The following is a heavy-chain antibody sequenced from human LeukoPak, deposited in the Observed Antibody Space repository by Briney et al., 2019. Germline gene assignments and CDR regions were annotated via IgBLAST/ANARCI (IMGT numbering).Heavy chain of an antibody. J-gene: IGHJ4*02. Sequence: PSETLSLTCTVSGGSISSSSYYWSWIRQPAGKGLEWIGRIYTSGSTNYNPSLKSRVTISVDTSKNQFSLKLSSVTAADTAVYYCARGAGAFDYWGQGTLVTVSS. CDR2: IYTSGST. CDR1: GGSISSSSYY. D-gene: IGHD3-10*01. CDR3: ARGAGAFDY. V-gene: IGHV4-61*02.